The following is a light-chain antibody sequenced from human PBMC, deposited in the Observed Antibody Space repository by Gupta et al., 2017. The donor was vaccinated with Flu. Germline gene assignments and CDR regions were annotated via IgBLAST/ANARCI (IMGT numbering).Light chain of an antibody. CDR1: NSNVGRNY. Sequence: QSVLTQPPSVSAAPGPRVTISCSGGNSNVGRNYVSWYQQVPGAAPKLVIYDNHKRPEGIPARFSGSKSGTSATLDITELQTADEADYFCGSWDSSLGAGVFGGGTKLTVL. CDR2: DNH. V-gene: IGLV1-51*01. J-gene: IGLJ3*02. CDR3: GSWDSSLGAGV.